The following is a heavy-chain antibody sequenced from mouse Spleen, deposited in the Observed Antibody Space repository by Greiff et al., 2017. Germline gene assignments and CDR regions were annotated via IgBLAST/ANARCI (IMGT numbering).Heavy chain of an antibody. CDR2: ISSGSSTI. CDR1: GFTFSDYG. CDR3: ARAYGNYVPPFAY. J-gene: IGHJ3*01. Sequence: EVQLVESGGGLVKPGGSLKLSCAASGFTFSDYGMHWVRQAPEKGLEWVAYISSGSSTIYYADTVKGRFTISRDNAKNTLFLQMTSLRSEDTAMYYCARAYGNYVPPFAYWGQGTLVTVSA. V-gene: IGHV5-17*01. D-gene: IGHD2-10*02.